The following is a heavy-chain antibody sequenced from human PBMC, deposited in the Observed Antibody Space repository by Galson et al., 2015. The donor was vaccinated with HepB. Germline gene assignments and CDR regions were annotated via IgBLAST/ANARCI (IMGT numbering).Heavy chain of an antibody. D-gene: IGHD6-13*01. Sequence: SLRLSCAASGFTFSSYSMNWVRQAPGKGLEWVSSISSSSSYICYADSVKGRFTISRDNAKNSLYLQMNSLRAEDTAVYHCARGYSSSWNDYWGQGTLVTVSS. CDR1: GFTFSSYS. J-gene: IGHJ4*02. V-gene: IGHV3-21*01. CDR3: ARGYSSSWNDY. CDR2: ISSSSSYI.